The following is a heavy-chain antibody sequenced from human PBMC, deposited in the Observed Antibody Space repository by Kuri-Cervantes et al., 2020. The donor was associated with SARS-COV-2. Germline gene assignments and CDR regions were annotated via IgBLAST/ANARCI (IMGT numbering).Heavy chain of an antibody. CDR3: ARGRKNVSSGAARPTRYDP. J-gene: IGHJ5*02. Sequence: GSLRLSCTVSGGSISSSSYYWGWIRQPPGKGLEWIGSIYYSGSTYYNPSLKSRVTISVDTSKNQFSLKLSSVTAADTAVYYCARGRKNVSSGAARPTRYDPWGQGTLVTVSS. CDR1: GGSISSSSYY. CDR2: IYYSGST. D-gene: IGHD6-6*01. V-gene: IGHV4-39*07.